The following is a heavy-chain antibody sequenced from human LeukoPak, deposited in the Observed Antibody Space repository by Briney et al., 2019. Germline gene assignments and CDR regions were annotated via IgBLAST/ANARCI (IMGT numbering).Heavy chain of an antibody. D-gene: IGHD3-3*01. CDR1: GGSISSGGYY. V-gene: IGHV4-31*01. CDR3: ASAGAAVNYDFWSGSEN. Sequence: SQTLSLTCTVSGGSISSGGYYWSWIRQHPGKGLEWIGYIYYSGSTYYNPSLKSQVTISVDTSKNQFSLKLSSVTAADTAVYYCASAGAAVNYDFWSGSENWGQGTLVTVSS. J-gene: IGHJ4*02. CDR2: IYYSGST.